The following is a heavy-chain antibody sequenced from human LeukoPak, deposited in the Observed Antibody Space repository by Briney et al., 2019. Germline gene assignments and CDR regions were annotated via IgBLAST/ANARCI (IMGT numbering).Heavy chain of an antibody. CDR3: ASLRIVGARPLDY. Sequence: SETLSLNCTVSGGSISSSSYYWGWIRQPPGKGLGWIGSIYYSGSTYYNPSLKSRVTISVDTSKNQFSLKLSSVTAADTAVYYCASLRIVGARPLDYWGQGTLVTVSS. CDR1: GGSISSSSYY. CDR2: IYYSGST. V-gene: IGHV4-39*07. D-gene: IGHD1-26*01. J-gene: IGHJ4*02.